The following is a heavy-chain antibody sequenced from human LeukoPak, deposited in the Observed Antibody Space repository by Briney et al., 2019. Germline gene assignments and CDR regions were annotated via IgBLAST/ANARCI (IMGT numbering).Heavy chain of an antibody. CDR3: AKDDAYLQYDD. CDR2: VGPSGART. V-gene: IGHV3-23*01. Sequence: AGGSLRLSCAASGFTFSSYSMNWVRQAPGKGLEWVSGVGPSGARTYYADSVKGRFTVSRDNSKNMVFLQMNSLRAEDTAIYYCAKDDAYLQYDDWGQGTLVTVSS. D-gene: IGHD5-24*01. CDR1: GFTFSSYS. J-gene: IGHJ4*02.